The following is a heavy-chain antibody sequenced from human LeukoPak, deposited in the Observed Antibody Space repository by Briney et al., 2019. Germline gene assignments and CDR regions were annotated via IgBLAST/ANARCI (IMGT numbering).Heavy chain of an antibody. J-gene: IGHJ5*02. V-gene: IGHV1-18*04. D-gene: IGHD6-19*01. CDR2: ISAYNDNT. Sequence: GASVKVSCKASGYTFTDYYIHWVRQAPGQGLEWMGWISAYNDNTNYAKKFQGRFTMTKDTSTSTAYMELRSLRSDDTAVYYCARDFVAVVGTSIPGFDPWGQGTLVTVSS. CDR3: ARDFVAVVGTSIPGFDP. CDR1: GYTFTDYY.